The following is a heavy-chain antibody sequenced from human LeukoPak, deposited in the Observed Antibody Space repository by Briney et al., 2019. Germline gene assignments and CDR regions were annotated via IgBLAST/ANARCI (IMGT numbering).Heavy chain of an antibody. D-gene: IGHD6-19*01. CDR2: IHYSGST. Sequence: SETLSLTCTVSGGSISSYYWNWIRQSPRKGLEWMGYIHYSGSTNHNPSLNRRVTISVDTSKNQFSLKLTSVTAADTAVYYCARRDSSGWNYFDYWGQGTLVTVSS. CDR1: GGSISSYY. J-gene: IGHJ4*02. V-gene: IGHV4-59*08. CDR3: ARRDSSGWNYFDY.